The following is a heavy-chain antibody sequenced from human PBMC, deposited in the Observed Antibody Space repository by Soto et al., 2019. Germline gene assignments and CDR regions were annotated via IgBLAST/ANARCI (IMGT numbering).Heavy chain of an antibody. CDR2: ISNDENIK. CDR3: ARGVRGVLDY. CDR1: GFNFGNFG. D-gene: IGHD5-12*01. V-gene: IGHV3-33*01. Sequence: RGGALRLSCVASGFNFGNFGMHWVRQAPGKGLEWVTVISNDENIKQDSVRGRFAIARDNSKNTLYLQLTSLRAEDTAIYYCARGVRGVLDYWGQGTLVTVSS. J-gene: IGHJ4*02.